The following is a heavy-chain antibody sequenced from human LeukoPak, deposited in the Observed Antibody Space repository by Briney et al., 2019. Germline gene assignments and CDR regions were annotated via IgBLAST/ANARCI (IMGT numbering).Heavy chain of an antibody. J-gene: IGHJ6*02. V-gene: IGHV3-74*01. CDR3: ARQASYGMDV. CDR1: GFTFSNYW. CDR2: INGDGSST. Sequence: GGSLRLSCAASGFTFSNYWMHWVRQAPGKGLAWVSRINGDGSSTFYTDSVKGRFSISRDNAKNTLYLQMNSLRAEDTAVYYCARQASYGMDVWGQGTTVTVSS.